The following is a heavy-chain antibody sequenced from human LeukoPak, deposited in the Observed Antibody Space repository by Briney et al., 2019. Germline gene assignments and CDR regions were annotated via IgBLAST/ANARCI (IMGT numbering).Heavy chain of an antibody. V-gene: IGHV4-59*08. CDR2: IYYSGNT. Sequence: SETLSLTCTVSGGSISNYYWSWIRQPPGKGLEWIGYIYYSGNTNYSPSLKSRVIISVNTSKNQFFLNLTSVTAADTAVYYCARHGCPKSPLWFWGQGTLVTVSS. J-gene: IGHJ4*02. D-gene: IGHD2-21*01. CDR1: GGSISNYY. CDR3: ARHGCPKSPLWF.